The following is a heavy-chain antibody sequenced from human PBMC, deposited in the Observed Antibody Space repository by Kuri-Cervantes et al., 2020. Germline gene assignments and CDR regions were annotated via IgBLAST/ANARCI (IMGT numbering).Heavy chain of an antibody. V-gene: IGHV1-69*13. J-gene: IGHJ3*02. CDR2: IIPIFGTA. Sequence: SVKVSCKASGGTFSSYAISWVRQAPGQGLEWMGGIIPIFGTANYAQKFQGRVTITADESTSTAYMELSSLRSEDTAVYYCAREDYDSREDHAFDIWGQGTMVTVSS. CDR3: AREDYDSREDHAFDI. D-gene: IGHD3-22*01. CDR1: GGTFSSYA.